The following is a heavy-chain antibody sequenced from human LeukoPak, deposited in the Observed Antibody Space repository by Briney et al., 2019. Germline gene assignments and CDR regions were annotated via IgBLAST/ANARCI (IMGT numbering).Heavy chain of an antibody. CDR1: GFTFTTYW. CDR2: IKLDGSEK. CDR3: ARDNTWYFDL. Sequence: PGGSLRLSCAASGFTFTTYWMTWVRQAPGKGLEWVANIKLDGSEKQYVDSVKGRFTISRDNAKNSLYLQMNSLRAEDTAVYYCARDNTWYFDLWGRGTLVTVSS. D-gene: IGHD2/OR15-2a*01. V-gene: IGHV3-7*01. J-gene: IGHJ2*01.